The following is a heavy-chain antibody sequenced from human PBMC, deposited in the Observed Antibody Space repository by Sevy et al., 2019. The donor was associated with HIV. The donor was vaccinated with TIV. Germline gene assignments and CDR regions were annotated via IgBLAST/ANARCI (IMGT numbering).Heavy chain of an antibody. CDR1: GFMFSNYA. Sequence: GGSLRLSCATSGFMFSNYAMRWVRQAPGKGLEWVALISYDGSNRYYADSVKDRFTISRDNSKYTLYVQMNSLKTEDTAVYYCAGIVTGGSYVSGMDVWGQGTTVTVSS. CDR2: ISYDGSNR. V-gene: IGHV3-30-3*01. CDR3: AGIVTGGSYVSGMDV. D-gene: IGHD2-21*02. J-gene: IGHJ6*02.